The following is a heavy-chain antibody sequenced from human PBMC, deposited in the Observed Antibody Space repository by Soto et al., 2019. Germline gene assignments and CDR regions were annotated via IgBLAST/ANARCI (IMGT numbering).Heavy chain of an antibody. D-gene: IGHD6-13*01. CDR2: FYYSGST. Sequence: PSLTRTVSGGSISSYYWSWIRQPPGKGLEWIGYFYYSGSTNYNPSLQSRVTVSVDTSKNQFSLYLQMNSLRAEDTAVYYCAKSVAAAAPNWFDPWGQGTLVTVSS. CDR1: GGSISSYY. CDR3: AKSVAAAAPNWFDP. J-gene: IGHJ5*02. V-gene: IGHV4-59*12.